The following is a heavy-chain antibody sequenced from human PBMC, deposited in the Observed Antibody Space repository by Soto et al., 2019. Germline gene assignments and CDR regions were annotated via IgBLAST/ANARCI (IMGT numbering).Heavy chain of an antibody. CDR1: GFTFGDYA. CDR2: ISWNTDNI. Sequence: EVQLVESGGGLVQPGRSLRLSCVASGFTFGDYAMHWVRQAPWKGMEWVAGISWNTDNIGYADSVKGRFTISRDNAGHALYLQMNSLRHEDTAVYYCAKGRNIVAVVTPFDVWGQGDLVTVSS. CDR3: AKGRNIVAVVTPFDV. V-gene: IGHV3-9*01. D-gene: IGHD6-19*01. J-gene: IGHJ4*02.